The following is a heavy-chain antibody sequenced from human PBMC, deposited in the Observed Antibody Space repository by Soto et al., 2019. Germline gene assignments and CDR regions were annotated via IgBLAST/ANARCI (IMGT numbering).Heavy chain of an antibody. CDR2: ISYDGSNK. Sequence: QVQLVESGGGVVQPGRSLRLSCAASGFTFSSYGMHWVRQAPGKGLEWVAVISYDGSNKYYADSVKGRFTISRDNSKNRLYLQLNRLRADHTAVYYCAKSYEKWNGYYYYGMDVWGQGTTVTVSS. CDR1: GFTFSSYG. J-gene: IGHJ6*02. D-gene: IGHD1-1*01. V-gene: IGHV3-30*18. CDR3: AKSYEKWNGYYYYGMDV.